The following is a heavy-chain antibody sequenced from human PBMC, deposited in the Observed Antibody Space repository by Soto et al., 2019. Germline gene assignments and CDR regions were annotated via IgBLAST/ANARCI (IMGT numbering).Heavy chain of an antibody. Sequence: QVQLVESGGGLVEPGGSLRLSCAASGFTFSDYYMSWVRQAPGEGPEWISYISGSGNAIFYADSVRGRFTISRDNAKNSLYLQMNSLRAEDTALYFCARDYVLVTPAAQYYFDSWGQGTLVTVSS. D-gene: IGHD2-2*01. J-gene: IGHJ4*02. CDR3: ARDYVLVTPAAQYYFDS. CDR2: ISGSGNAI. V-gene: IGHV3-11*01. CDR1: GFTFSDYY.